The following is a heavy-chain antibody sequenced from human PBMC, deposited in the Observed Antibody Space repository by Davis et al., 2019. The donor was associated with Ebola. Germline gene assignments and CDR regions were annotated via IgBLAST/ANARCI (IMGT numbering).Heavy chain of an antibody. D-gene: IGHD3-3*01. V-gene: IGHV4-34*01. Sequence: MPSETLSLTCTVSGGSISSYYSSWIRQPPGEELDWIGEINHRGSTASNPTLKSRLTISVDTSKNQFSLRLTSVTAADTAVYYCARGLSSSLDFWSGYYTKPFDSWGQGTLITVSS. CDR1: GGSISSYY. CDR2: INHRGST. J-gene: IGHJ4*02. CDR3: ARGLSSSLDFWSGYYTKPFDS.